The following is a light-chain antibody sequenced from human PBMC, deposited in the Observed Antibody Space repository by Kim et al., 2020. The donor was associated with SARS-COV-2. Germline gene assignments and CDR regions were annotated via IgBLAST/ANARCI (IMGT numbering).Light chain of an antibody. Sequence: PPGERAPLSFRASQSVSSYLAWYQQKPGQAPRLLIYGASNRATGIPSRFSGSGSGTDFTLTISSLEPEDFAVYYCQQRSNWPPWTFGQGTKVDIK. CDR2: GAS. CDR3: QQRSNWPPWT. J-gene: IGKJ1*01. CDR1: QSVSSY. V-gene: IGKV3-11*01.